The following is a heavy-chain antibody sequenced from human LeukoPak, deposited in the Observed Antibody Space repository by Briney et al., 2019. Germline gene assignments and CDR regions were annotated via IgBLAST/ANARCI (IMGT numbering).Heavy chain of an antibody. CDR2: IWYDGSNK. Sequence: GGSLRLSCAASGFTFSSYGMHWVRQAPGKRLEWVAVIWYDGSNKYYADSVKGRFTISRDNSKNTLYLQMNSLRAEDTAVYYCARDTNGGNSDYWGQGTLVTVSS. V-gene: IGHV3-33*01. CDR1: GFTFSSYG. J-gene: IGHJ4*02. D-gene: IGHD4-23*01. CDR3: ARDTNGGNSDY.